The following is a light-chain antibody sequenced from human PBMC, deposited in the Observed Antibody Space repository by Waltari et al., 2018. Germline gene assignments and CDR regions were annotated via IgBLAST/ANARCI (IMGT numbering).Light chain of an antibody. Sequence: QSALTQPASVSGSPGQSITISCAGAGSDVGYLNSFSWYQQHPGKAPILLISDVSNRPPGVSNRCSGSLAGSTASLTIFGLQAEDEAAYYCTSYTYSKTTLFGGGTKLTVL. CDR3: TSYTYSKTTL. CDR1: GSDVGYLNS. CDR2: DVS. J-gene: IGLJ2*01. V-gene: IGLV2-14*01.